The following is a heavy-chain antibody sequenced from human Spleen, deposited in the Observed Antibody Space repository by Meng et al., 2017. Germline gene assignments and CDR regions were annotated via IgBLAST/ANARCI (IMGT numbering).Heavy chain of an antibody. CDR1: GFSFTDAW. CDR2: IKSNSDGGTT. V-gene: IGHV3-15*01. CDR3: ATGAAAADH. Sequence: VEAGGGLVKPGGSLRLSCVASGFSFTDAWMGWVRQAPGKGLEWVGRIKSNSDGGTTDYAAPVKGRFTISRDDSKNTLYLQMNSLITEDTAVYFCATGAAAADHWGQGTLVTVSS. J-gene: IGHJ4*02. D-gene: IGHD6-13*01.